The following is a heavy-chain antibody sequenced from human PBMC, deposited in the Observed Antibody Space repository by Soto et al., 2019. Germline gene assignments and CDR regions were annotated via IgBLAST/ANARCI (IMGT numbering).Heavy chain of an antibody. Sequence: QVQLQESGPGLVKPSETLSLTCTVSGGSISSYYWSWIRQPPGKGLEWIGYIYYSGSTNYNPSLKSRVTISVDTSKNQFSLKLSSVTAADTAVYYCARVLRNYDILTGYGENYFDYWGQGTLVTVSS. CDR1: GGSISSYY. CDR3: ARVLRNYDILTGYGENYFDY. CDR2: IYYSGST. J-gene: IGHJ4*02. D-gene: IGHD3-9*01. V-gene: IGHV4-59*01.